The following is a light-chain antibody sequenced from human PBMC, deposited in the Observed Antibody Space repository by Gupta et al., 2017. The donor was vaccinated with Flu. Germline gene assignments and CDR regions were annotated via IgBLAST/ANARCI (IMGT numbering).Light chain of an antibody. CDR1: SSNIGAGYD. CDR3: QSYDSSRSGWV. Sequence: QSVLTQPPSVSEAPGQRVTISCTGSSSNIGAGYDVHWYQQLPGTAPNLLIYGNSNRPSGVPDRFSGSKSGTSASLAITGLQAEDEADYYCQSYDSSRSGWVFGGGTKLTVL. CDR2: GNS. J-gene: IGLJ3*02. V-gene: IGLV1-40*01.